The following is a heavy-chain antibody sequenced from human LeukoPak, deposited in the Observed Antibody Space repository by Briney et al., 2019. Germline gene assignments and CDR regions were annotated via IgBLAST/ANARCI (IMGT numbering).Heavy chain of an antibody. Sequence: PGGSLRLSCAASGFTFSSYGMPWVRQAPGKGLEWVAVISYDGSNKYYADSVKGRFTISRDNSKSTLYLQMNSLRAEDTAVYYCAKHTAMVTWGQGTLVTVSS. CDR1: GFTFSSYG. J-gene: IGHJ5*02. CDR3: AKHTAMVT. CDR2: ISYDGSNK. V-gene: IGHV3-30*18. D-gene: IGHD5-18*01.